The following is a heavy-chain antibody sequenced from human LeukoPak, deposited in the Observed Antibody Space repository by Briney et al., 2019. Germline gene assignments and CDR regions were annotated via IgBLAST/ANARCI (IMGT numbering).Heavy chain of an antibody. V-gene: IGHV4-38-2*02. D-gene: IGHD3-22*01. CDR1: GYSISSGYY. CDR2: IYYSGST. J-gene: IGHJ3*02. Sequence: SETLSLTCTVSGYSISSGYYWGWIRQPPGKGLEWIGSIYYSGSTYHNPSLKSRVTISVDTSKNQFSLKLSSVTAADTAVYYCARHSSGYYGSVRAFDIWGQGTMVTVSS. CDR3: ARHSSGYYGSVRAFDI.